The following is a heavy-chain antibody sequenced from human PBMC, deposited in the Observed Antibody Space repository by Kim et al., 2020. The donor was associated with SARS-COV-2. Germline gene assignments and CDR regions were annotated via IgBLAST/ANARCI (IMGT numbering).Heavy chain of an antibody. CDR1: GFTFSSYG. CDR3: AREGTRWAYFDY. V-gene: IGHV3-33*01. Sequence: GGSLRLSCAASGFTFSSYGMHWVRQAPGKGLEWVAVIWYDGSNKYYADSVKGRFTISRDNSKNTLYLQMNSLRAEDTAVYYCAREGTRWAYFDYWGQGTLVTVSS. J-gene: IGHJ4*02. D-gene: IGHD1-1*01. CDR2: IWYDGSNK.